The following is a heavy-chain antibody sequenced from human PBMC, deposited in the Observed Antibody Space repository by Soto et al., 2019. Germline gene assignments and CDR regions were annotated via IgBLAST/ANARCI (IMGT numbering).Heavy chain of an antibody. CDR3: ARDYPGHLNWFDP. Sequence: SETLSLTCAVSGGSISGSNWWSWVREPPGKGLEWIGEIYHSGSTNYNPSLKSRVTISVDKSKNQFSLKLSSVTAADTAVYYCARDYPGHLNWFDPWAREPWSPSPQ. V-gene: IGHV4-4*02. CDR1: GGSISGSNW. CDR2: IYHSGST. J-gene: IGHJ5*02.